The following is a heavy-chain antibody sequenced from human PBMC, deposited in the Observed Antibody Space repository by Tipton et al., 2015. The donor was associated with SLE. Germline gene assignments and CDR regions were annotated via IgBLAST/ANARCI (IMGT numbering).Heavy chain of an antibody. V-gene: IGHV3-48*03. CDR3: AKDRASGWSRGGMDV. CDR2: ISSSGSTI. D-gene: IGHD6-19*01. CDR1: GFTFSRYE. Sequence: SLRLSCAASGFTFSRYEMNWVRQAPGKGLEWVSYISSSGSTIYYEDSVKGRFTVSRDNSKNTLYLQLNSLRDGDTAVYYCAKDRASGWSRGGMDVWGQGTTVSVSS. J-gene: IGHJ6*02.